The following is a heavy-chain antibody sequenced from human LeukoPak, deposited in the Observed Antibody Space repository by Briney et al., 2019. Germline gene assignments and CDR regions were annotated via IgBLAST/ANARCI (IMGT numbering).Heavy chain of an antibody. J-gene: IGHJ3*02. CDR1: GGSISSSSYY. Sequence: SETLSLTCTVSGGSISSSSYYWGWIRQPPGKGLEWIGSIYYSGSTYYNPSLKSRVTISVDRSKNQFSLKLSSVTAADTAVYYCAREGGSIVGATDTSGAFDIWGQGTMVTVSS. V-gene: IGHV4-39*07. CDR2: IYYSGST. D-gene: IGHD1-26*01. CDR3: AREGGSIVGATDTSGAFDI.